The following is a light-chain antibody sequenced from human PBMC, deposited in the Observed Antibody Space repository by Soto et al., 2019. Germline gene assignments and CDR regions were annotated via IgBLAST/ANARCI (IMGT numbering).Light chain of an antibody. Sequence: QSVLTQSSSASASLGSSVKLTCTLSSGHSSYIIAWHQQQPGKAPRYLMKLEGSGSYNKGSGVPDRFSGSSSGADLYLTISNLQFEDEADYYCETWDSNTHTVFGGGTKLTVL. CDR3: ETWDSNTHTV. CDR2: LEGSGSY. V-gene: IGLV4-60*02. CDR1: SGHSSYI. J-gene: IGLJ3*02.